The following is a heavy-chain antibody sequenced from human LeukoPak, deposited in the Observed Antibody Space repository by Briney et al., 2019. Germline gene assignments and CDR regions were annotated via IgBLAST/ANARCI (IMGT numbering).Heavy chain of an antibody. D-gene: IGHD6-19*01. CDR1: DGSISSCY. Sequence: SETLSLTCTVSDGSISSCYWSWIRQPPGKGLEWIGYIYYSGSTNYNPSLKSRVTISVDTSKNQFSLKLSSVTAADTAVYYCARGGGSDKDAFDIWGQGTMVTVSS. CDR2: IYYSGST. V-gene: IGHV4-59*01. CDR3: ARGGGSDKDAFDI. J-gene: IGHJ3*02.